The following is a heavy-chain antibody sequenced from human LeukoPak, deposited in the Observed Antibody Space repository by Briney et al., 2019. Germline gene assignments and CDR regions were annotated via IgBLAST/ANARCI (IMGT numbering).Heavy chain of an antibody. CDR1: GASIISSDW. CDR2: IYHGGNT. CDR3: AREEGSSGWWAQNY. Sequence: KPSETLSLTCAVSGASIISSDWWSWVRQPPGKGLEWIGEIYHGGNTNYNPSLEGRVAISVDKSKNQFSLELTSVTAADTAVYYCAREEGSSGWWAQNYWGQGTLVTVSS. D-gene: IGHD6-19*01. V-gene: IGHV4-4*02. J-gene: IGHJ4*02.